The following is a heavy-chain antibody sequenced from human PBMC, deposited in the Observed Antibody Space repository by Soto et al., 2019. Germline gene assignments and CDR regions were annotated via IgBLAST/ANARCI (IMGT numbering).Heavy chain of an antibody. CDR3: AKRSGITTVTWGALAV. CDR1: GFTFSDYA. CDR2: ISGGGDGT. V-gene: IGHV3-23*01. D-gene: IGHD1-1*01. Sequence: EVQLLESGGGLLQPGESLRLSCAASGFTFSDYAMSWVRQAPGKGLEYVSSISGGGDGTYYADSVKGRFTISRDNSKNRLYLQLNSLRAEDTAIYYCAKRSGITTVTWGALAVWGQGTAVSVSS. J-gene: IGHJ3*01.